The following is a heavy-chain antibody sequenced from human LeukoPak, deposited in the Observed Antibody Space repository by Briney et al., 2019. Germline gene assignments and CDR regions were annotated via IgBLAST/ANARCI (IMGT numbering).Heavy chain of an antibody. J-gene: IGHJ4*02. Sequence: GGSLRPSCAASGFTFSSYSMNWVRQAPGKGLEWVSSISSSSSYIYYADSVKGRFTISRDNAKNSLYLQMNSLRAEDTAVYYCARVYYPQGWSGYLFDYWGQGTLVTVSS. CDR1: GFTFSSYS. V-gene: IGHV3-21*01. CDR3: ARVYYPQGWSGYLFDY. CDR2: ISSSSSYI. D-gene: IGHD3-3*01.